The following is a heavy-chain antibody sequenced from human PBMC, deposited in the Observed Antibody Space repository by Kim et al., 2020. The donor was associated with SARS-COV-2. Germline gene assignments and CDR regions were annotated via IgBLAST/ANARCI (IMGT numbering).Heavy chain of an antibody. CDR2: IYYTGST. V-gene: IGHV4-31*03. CDR1: GGSINSGAYY. CDR3: AGALGSDNYFGMDV. J-gene: IGHJ6*02. Sequence: SETLSLTCTVSGGSINSGAYYWSWIRQHPGKGLEWIGYIYYTGSTYYNPSLKSRVSISLDTSENRFSLKMNSVTAADTAVYYCAGALGSDNYFGMDVWG. D-gene: IGHD3-16*01.